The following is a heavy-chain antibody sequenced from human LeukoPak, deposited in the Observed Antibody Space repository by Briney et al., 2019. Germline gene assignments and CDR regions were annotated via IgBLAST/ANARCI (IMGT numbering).Heavy chain of an antibody. CDR2: IRYDGSNK. V-gene: IGHV3-30*02. J-gene: IGHJ4*02. Sequence: PGGSLRLSCAASGFTFSSYGMHWVRQAPGKGLEWVAFIRYDGSNKYYADSVKGRFTISRDNSKNTLYLQMNSLRAEDTAVYYCARGLLQLEIDSWSGYDFDYWGQGTLVTVSS. CDR3: ARGLLQLEIDSWSGYDFDY. D-gene: IGHD3-3*01. CDR1: GFTFSSYG.